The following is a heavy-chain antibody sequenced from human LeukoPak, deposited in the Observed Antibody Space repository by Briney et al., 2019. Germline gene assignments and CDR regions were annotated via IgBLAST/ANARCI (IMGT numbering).Heavy chain of an antibody. CDR3: ALEGAPRQQLNDY. J-gene: IGHJ4*02. CDR1: GFTFSSYA. Sequence: GGSLRLSCAASGFTFSSYAMHWVRQAPGKGLEWVSAISGSGGSTYYADSVKGRFTISRDNSKNTLYLQMNSLGAEDTAVYYCALEGAPRQQLNDYWGQGTLVTVSS. CDR2: ISGSGGST. V-gene: IGHV3-23*01. D-gene: IGHD6-13*01.